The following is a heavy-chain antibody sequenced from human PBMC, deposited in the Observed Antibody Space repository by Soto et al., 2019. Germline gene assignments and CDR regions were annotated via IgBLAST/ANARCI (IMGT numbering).Heavy chain of an antibody. CDR3: ARVQMATLYFDY. Sequence: QVQLQESGPGLVKPSETLSLTCTVSGGSISGYYWSWVRQPPGKGLEWIDYIYYSGTHNYNPSLKSRLTISVDTSKNQFSLELNSVTAADTAVYYCARVQMATLYFDYWGQGTLVTVSS. J-gene: IGHJ4*02. CDR1: GGSISGYY. V-gene: IGHV4-59*01. D-gene: IGHD5-12*01. CDR2: IYYSGTH.